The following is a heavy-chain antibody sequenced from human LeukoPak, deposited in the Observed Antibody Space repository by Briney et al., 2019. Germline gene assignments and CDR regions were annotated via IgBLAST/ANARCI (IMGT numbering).Heavy chain of an antibody. V-gene: IGHV3-7*01. CDR1: GLTFSSSW. D-gene: IGHD5-18*01. J-gene: IGHJ4*02. CDR2: INPEGSEK. Sequence: PGGSLRLSCAVSGLTFSSSWMDWVRQAPGKGLEWVASINPEGSEKYSADSVKGRFTISRDNAKNSLYLQMDSLRVEDTAFYYCARGLAYSRLDYWGQGMLVTVSS. CDR3: ARGLAYSRLDY.